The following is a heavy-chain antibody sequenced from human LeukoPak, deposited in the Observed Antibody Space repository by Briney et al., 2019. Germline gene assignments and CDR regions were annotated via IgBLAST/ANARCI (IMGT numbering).Heavy chain of an antibody. J-gene: IGHJ4*02. CDR2: INHSGST. V-gene: IGHV4-34*01. D-gene: IGHD3-22*01. CDR1: GGSFSGYY. Sequence: SETLSLTCAVYGGSFSGYYWSWIRQPPGKGLESIGEINHSGSTNYNPSLKSRVAISVDTSKNQFSLKLSSVTAADTAVYYCARVLLIGDYFDYWGQGTLVTVSS. CDR3: ARVLLIGDYFDY.